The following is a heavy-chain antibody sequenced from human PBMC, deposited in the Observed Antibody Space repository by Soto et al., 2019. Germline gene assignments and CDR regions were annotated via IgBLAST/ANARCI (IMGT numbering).Heavy chain of an antibody. Sequence: SETLSLTCAVYGGSFSGYYWSWIRQPPGKGLEWIGEINHSGSTNYNPSLKSRVTISVDTSKNQFSLKLSSVTAADTAVYYCARESKQLVAWFDPWGQGTLVTVSS. CDR3: ARESKQLVAWFDP. CDR2: INHSGST. D-gene: IGHD6-6*01. CDR1: GGSFSGYY. V-gene: IGHV4-34*01. J-gene: IGHJ5*02.